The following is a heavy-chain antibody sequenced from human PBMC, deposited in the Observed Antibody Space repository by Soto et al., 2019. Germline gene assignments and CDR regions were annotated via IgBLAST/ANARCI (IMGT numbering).Heavy chain of an antibody. CDR1: GFTFTRYS. CDR2: ISSSSSLI. V-gene: IGHV3-48*02. J-gene: IGHJ4*02. CDR3: ATRSNTFDK. D-gene: IGHD5-18*01. Sequence: GGSLRLSCAASGFTFTRYSMNWVRQAPGKGLEWVSYISSSSSLIYYADSVKGRFTVSRDNAKNSLYLQMNSLRDEDTAVYYCATRSNTFDKWGQGTLVTVSS.